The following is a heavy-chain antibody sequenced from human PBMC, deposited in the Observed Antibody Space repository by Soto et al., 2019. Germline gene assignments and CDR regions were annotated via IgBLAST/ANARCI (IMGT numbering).Heavy chain of an antibody. Sequence: SETLSLTCTVSGGSISGYYWSWIRQPPGKGLEWIGYMYNTGSTVYNPSFKSRVTISVDRSKNQFSLKLSSVTAADTAVYYCARVPDRWGKGPLVTVSS. CDR2: MYNTGST. CDR3: ARVPDR. J-gene: IGHJ5*02. V-gene: IGHV4-59*12. CDR1: GGSISGYY.